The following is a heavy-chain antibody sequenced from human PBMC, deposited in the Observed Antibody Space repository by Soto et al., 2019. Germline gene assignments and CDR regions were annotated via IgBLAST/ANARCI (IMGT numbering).Heavy chain of an antibody. J-gene: IGHJ4*02. CDR3: AARHFWSGPWTDTRVDY. CDR1: GESINSIHW. Sequence: QVQLQESGPGLVKPSGTLSLSCAVSGESINSIHWWNWVRQPPGKGLEWIGQISHSGSTNYNPSHTSRVTISVDKSKNHFSLQLTSVTAADTAVYYCAARHFWSGPWTDTRVDYWGQGTLVTVSS. D-gene: IGHD3-3*02. CDR2: ISHSGST. V-gene: IGHV4-4*02.